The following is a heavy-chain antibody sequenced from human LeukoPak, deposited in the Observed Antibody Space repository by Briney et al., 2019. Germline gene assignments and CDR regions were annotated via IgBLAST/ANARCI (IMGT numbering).Heavy chain of an antibody. D-gene: IGHD1-26*01. CDR3: ASGRLVGAPDY. J-gene: IGHJ4*02. V-gene: IGHV3-74*01. Sequence: GGSLRLSCAASGFTFSSYWMHWVRQPPGKGLVWVSRITSDGSGIGYADSVKGRFSTTRDNAKNTLYLQMNSLRAEDTAVYYCASGRLVGAPDYWGQGTLVTVSS. CDR2: ITSDGSGI. CDR1: GFTFSSYW.